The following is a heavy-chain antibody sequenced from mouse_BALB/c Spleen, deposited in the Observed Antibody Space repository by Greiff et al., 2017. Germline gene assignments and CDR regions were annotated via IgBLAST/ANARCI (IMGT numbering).Heavy chain of an antibody. CDR1: GYTFTSYD. CDR3: ARSNYGSSSWFAY. J-gene: IGHJ3*01. D-gene: IGHD1-1*01. V-gene: IGHV1-85*01. CDR2: IFPGDGST. Sequence: QVQLQQSGAELVKPGASVKLSCKASGYTFTSYDINWVRRRPEQGLEWIGWIFPGDGSTKYNEKFKGKATLTTDKSSSTAYMQLRRLTSEDSAVYFCARSNYGSSSWFAYWGQGTLVTVSA.